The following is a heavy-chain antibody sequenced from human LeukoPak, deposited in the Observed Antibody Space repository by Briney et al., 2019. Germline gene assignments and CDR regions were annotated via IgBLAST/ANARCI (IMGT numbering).Heavy chain of an antibody. CDR2: IYSGGST. Sequence: GGSLRLSCAASGFTVSSNYMSWVRQAPGKGLEWVSLIYSGGSTYYADSVKGRFTISRDNSKNTLYLQMNSLRAEDTAVYYCARVGLNGDYYAFDIWGQGTMVTVSS. J-gene: IGHJ3*02. V-gene: IGHV3-66*01. D-gene: IGHD4-17*01. CDR1: GFTVSSNY. CDR3: ARVGLNGDYYAFDI.